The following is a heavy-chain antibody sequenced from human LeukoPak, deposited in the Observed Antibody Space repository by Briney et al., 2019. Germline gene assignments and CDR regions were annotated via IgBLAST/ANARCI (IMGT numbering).Heavy chain of an antibody. V-gene: IGHV4-39*01. Sequence: SETLSLTCIVSGDSISNNNYSWAWIRQPPGKGLEWIGSIHYGGSTFYNPSLKSRITISVDTSKNQFSLRLRSVTAADTAIYYCARRRIVATIDYWGQGTLVTVSS. D-gene: IGHD5-12*01. CDR3: ARRRIVATIDY. J-gene: IGHJ4*02. CDR2: IHYGGST. CDR1: GDSISNNNYS.